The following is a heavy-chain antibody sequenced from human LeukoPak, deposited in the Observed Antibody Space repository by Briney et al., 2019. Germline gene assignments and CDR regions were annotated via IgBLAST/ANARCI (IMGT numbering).Heavy chain of an antibody. J-gene: IGHJ4*02. CDR1: GYTFSIYG. V-gene: IGHV1-18*01. Sequence: ASVKVSCKASGYTFSIYGITWVRQAPGQGLEWMGFISADNGNTNYAQKFQGRVTMTTDTSTSTAYMELRSLRADDTAVYYCATCGATVTMFFDYWGQGTLVTVSS. CDR3: ATCGATVTMFFDY. D-gene: IGHD4-17*01. CDR2: ISADNGNT.